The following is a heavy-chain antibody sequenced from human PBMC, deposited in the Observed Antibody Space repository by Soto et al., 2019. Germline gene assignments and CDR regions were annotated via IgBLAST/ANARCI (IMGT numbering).Heavy chain of an antibody. V-gene: IGHV3-30*18. Sequence: QVQLVESGGGGVKPGKSLRLSCAGSGFTFSSYGMDWVRQAPGKGREWVAVISYDGSNKYYADSVKGRFTISRDNSKNTLYLQMSSLRADDTAVYYCAKDRMGAGVRGYFDYWGQGTLVTVSS. CDR3: AKDRMGAGVRGYFDY. CDR2: ISYDGSNK. J-gene: IGHJ4*02. CDR1: GFTFSSYG. D-gene: IGHD3-10*01.